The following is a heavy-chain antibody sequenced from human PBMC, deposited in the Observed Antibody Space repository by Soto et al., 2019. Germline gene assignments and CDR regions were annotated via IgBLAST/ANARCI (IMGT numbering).Heavy chain of an antibody. J-gene: IGHJ6*02. Sequence: QVQLQESCPGLVKPSETLSLTCTVSGGSISSYYWSWIRQPPGKGLEWIGYIYYSGSTNYNPSLKSRVTISVDTSKNQFSLKLSSVTAADTAVYYCARESLIRSSSSGGYYYYGMDVWGQGTTVTVSS. V-gene: IGHV4-59*01. CDR1: GGSISSYY. CDR3: ARESLIRSSSSGGYYYYGMDV. CDR2: IYYSGST. D-gene: IGHD6-6*01.